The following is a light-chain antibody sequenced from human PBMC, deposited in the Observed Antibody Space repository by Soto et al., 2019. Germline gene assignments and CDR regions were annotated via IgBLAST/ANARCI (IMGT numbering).Light chain of an antibody. CDR1: QSVSSY. Sequence: EIVLTQSPATLYFSPGEIATLSCRASQSVSSYLAWYQQKPGQAPRLLIYDASNRATGIPARFSGSGSGTDFTLTISSLEPEDSAVYYCQQRSNWPPTFGQGTKLEIK. CDR3: QQRSNWPPT. J-gene: IGKJ2*01. CDR2: DAS. V-gene: IGKV3-11*01.